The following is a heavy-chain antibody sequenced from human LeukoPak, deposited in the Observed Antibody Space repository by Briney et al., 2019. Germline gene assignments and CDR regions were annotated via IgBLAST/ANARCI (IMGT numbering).Heavy chain of an antibody. J-gene: IGHJ4*02. CDR3: ARGVDYYDSSGYLYYFDY. Sequence: ASVKVSCKASGYTFTGYYMHWVRQAPGQGLEWMGWINPNSGGTNYAQKFQGRVTVTRDTSISTAYMELSRLRSDDTAVYYCARGVDYYDSSGYLYYFDYWGQGTLVTVSS. CDR2: INPNSGGT. V-gene: IGHV1-2*02. D-gene: IGHD3-22*01. CDR1: GYTFTGYY.